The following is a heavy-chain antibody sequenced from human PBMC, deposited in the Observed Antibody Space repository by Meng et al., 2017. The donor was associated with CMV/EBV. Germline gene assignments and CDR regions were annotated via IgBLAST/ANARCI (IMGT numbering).Heavy chain of an antibody. CDR1: GFTFSSYW. CDR2: INSDGSST. Sequence: GGSLRLSCAASGFTFSSYWMHWVRQAPGKGLVWVSRINSDGSSTSYADSVKGRFTISRDNAKNTLYLQMNSLRPEETAIYYCAKDLLLFGGANAYFDHWGQGTLVTVS. CDR3: AKDLLLFGGANAYFDH. V-gene: IGHV3-74*01. J-gene: IGHJ4*02. D-gene: IGHD3-16*01.